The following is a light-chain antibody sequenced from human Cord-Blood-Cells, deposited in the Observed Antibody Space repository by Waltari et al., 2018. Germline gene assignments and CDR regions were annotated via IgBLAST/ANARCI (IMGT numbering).Light chain of an antibody. CDR1: SLRSYY. J-gene: IGLJ2*01. V-gene: IGLV3-19*01. Sequence: SSELTQDPAVSVALGQTVRTTCQGDSLRSYYASWYPQKPGQAPVLVIYGKYNRPSGIPDRFSGSSSGNTASLTITGAQAEDEADYYCNSRDSRVFGGGTKLTVL. CDR2: GKY. CDR3: NSRDSRV.